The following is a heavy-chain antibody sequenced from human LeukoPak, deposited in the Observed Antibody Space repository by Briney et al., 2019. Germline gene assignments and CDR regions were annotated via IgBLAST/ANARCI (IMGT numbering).Heavy chain of an antibody. Sequence: GASVKVSCKACGYTFTSYDSNWVRQATGQGLEWVGWMNPNSGNTDYAQKFQGRVTMTRNTSISTAYMELSSLRSEDTAVYYCARPGRKSTSPTDYWGQGTLVTVSS. CDR3: ARPGRKSTSPTDY. D-gene: IGHD2-2*01. V-gene: IGHV1-8*01. CDR1: GYTFTSYD. J-gene: IGHJ4*02. CDR2: MNPNSGNT.